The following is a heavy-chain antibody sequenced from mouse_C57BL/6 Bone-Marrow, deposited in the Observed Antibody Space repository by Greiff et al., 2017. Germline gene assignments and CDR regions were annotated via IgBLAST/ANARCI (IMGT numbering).Heavy chain of an antibody. D-gene: IGHD6-2*01. CDR3: ARNRSISADFDY. J-gene: IGHJ2*01. V-gene: IGHV1-52*01. Sequence: QVQLQQPGAELVRPGSSVKLSCKASGYTFTSYWMHWVKQRPIQGLEWIGNIDPSDSETHYNQKFKDKATLTVDKSSSTAYMQLSSLTSEDSAVYYCARNRSISADFDYWGQGTTLTVSS. CDR2: IDPSDSET. CDR1: GYTFTSYW.